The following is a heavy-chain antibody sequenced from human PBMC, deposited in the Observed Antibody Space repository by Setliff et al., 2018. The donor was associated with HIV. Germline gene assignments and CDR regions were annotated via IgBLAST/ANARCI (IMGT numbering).Heavy chain of an antibody. J-gene: IGHJ4*02. CDR3: GRLSTRAFDY. CDR1: GFTFSRFG. CDR2: ISSTTGTL. Sequence: PGGSLRLSCAASGFTFSRFGMHWVRQAPGKGLEWLSYISSTTGTLYHADSVKGRFTISRDNAKSSLYLQMNSLRAEDTAVYYCGRLSTRAFDYWGQGTLVTVSS. V-gene: IGHV3-48*01.